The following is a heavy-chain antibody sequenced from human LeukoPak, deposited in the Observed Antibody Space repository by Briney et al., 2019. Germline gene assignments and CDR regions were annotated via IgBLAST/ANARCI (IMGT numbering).Heavy chain of an antibody. CDR2: IYSGGST. V-gene: IGHV3-53*01. Sequence: GGSLRLSCAASGFTVSSNYMSWVRQAPGKGLEWVSVIYSGGSTYYADSVKGRFTISRDNSKNTLYLQMNSLRAEDTAVYYCARSIAAAGIGAFDIWGQGTMVTVSS. CDR1: GFTVSSNY. D-gene: IGHD6-13*01. J-gene: IGHJ3*02. CDR3: ARSIAAAGIGAFDI.